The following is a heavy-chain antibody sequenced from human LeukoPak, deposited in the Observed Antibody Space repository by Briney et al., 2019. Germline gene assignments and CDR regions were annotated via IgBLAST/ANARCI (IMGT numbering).Heavy chain of an antibody. J-gene: IGHJ4*02. CDR2: ISRSSSYI. D-gene: IGHD2-2*01. Sequence: GGSLRLSCAASGFTFSSYSMNWVRQAPGKGLEWVSSISRSSSYIYYADSVKGRFTISRDNAKNSLYLQMNSLRAEDTAVYYCARRGREPAARVXXXFDYWGQGTLVTVSS. CDR1: GFTFSSYS. CDR3: ARRGREPAARVXXXFDY. V-gene: IGHV3-21*01.